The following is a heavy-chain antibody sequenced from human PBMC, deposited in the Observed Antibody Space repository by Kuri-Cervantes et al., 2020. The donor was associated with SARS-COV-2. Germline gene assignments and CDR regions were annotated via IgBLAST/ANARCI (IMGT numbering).Heavy chain of an antibody. J-gene: IGHJ4*02. CDR2: IRYDDSRK. D-gene: IGHD6-19*01. CDR1: GFTFSSYS. CDR3: AKGGEQWPVAYFDS. V-gene: IGHV3-30*02. Sequence: GESLKISCAASGFTFSSYSMHWVRQAPGKGLEWVAFIRYDDSRKYYVPSVEGRFTISRDDSKSTLYLQMSSLRAGDTAVYYCAKGGEQWPVAYFDSWGQGVLVTVSS.